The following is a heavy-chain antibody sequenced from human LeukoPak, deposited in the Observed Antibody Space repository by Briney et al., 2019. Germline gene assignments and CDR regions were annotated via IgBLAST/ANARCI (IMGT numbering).Heavy chain of an antibody. V-gene: IGHV3-66*01. CDR3: ARGYCSGGSCYSEYFQH. Sequence: GGSLRLSCAASGFTVSSNYMSWVRQAPGKGLEWVSVIYSGGSTYYADSVKGRFTISRGNSKNTLYLQMNSLRAEDTAVYYCARGYCSGGSCYSEYFQHWGQGTLVTVSS. CDR1: GFTVSSNY. D-gene: IGHD2-15*01. CDR2: IYSGGST. J-gene: IGHJ1*01.